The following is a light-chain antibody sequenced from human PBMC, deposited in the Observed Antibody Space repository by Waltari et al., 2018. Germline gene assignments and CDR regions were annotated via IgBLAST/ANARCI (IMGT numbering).Light chain of an antibody. J-gene: IGKJ1*01. Sequence: EVVLTQSPGTLSFSPGERATLSCRASQNIRGAYLAWYQQRPGQAPRLLIYDSFIRATGIPDRFSGSGSGADFTLTISSRAPEDSAVYFCHQYDTSPQTFGQGTKVSIK. CDR3: HQYDTSPQT. CDR1: QNIRGAY. CDR2: DSF. V-gene: IGKV3-20*01.